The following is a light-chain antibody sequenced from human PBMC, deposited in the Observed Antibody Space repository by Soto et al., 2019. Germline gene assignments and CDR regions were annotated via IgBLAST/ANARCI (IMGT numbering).Light chain of an antibody. CDR1: SSDVGGYNY. CDR2: EVS. Sequence: QSALTQPASVSGSPGQSITISCTGTSSDVGGYNYVSWHQQHPGKAPKLMIYEVSNRPSGVSNRFAGSKSGNTASLTISGLQAEDEADYYCSSYTSISPYVFGTVTKLTVL. V-gene: IGLV2-14*01. CDR3: SSYTSISPYV. J-gene: IGLJ1*01.